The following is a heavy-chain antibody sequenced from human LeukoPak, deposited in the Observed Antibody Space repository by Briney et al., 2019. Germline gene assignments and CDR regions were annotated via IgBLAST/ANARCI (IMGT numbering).Heavy chain of an antibody. V-gene: IGHV3-15*01. CDR1: AFSLNAYN. D-gene: IGHD2-21*02. CDR3: TTGSIVVVTNHPDAFDV. CDR2: IKSKTDGGTT. J-gene: IGHJ3*01. Sequence: GGSLRLSCAASAFSLNAYNMNWVRQAPGKGLEWVGRIKSKTDGGTTDYAAPVKGRFIISRDDSKNTLYVQMNSLKTEDTAVYYCTTGSIVVVTNHPDAFDVWGQGTMVTVSS.